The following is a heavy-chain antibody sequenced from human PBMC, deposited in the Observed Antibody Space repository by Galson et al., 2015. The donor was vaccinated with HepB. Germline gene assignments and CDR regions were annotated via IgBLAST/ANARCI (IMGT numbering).Heavy chain of an antibody. D-gene: IGHD2-2*01. Sequence: CAISGDSVSSNSAAWNWIRQSPSRGLEWLGRTYYRSKWYNDYAVSVKSRITINPDTSKNQFSLQLNSVTPEDTAVYYCARVPSKCSSTSCYHIWFDPWGQGTLVTVSS. V-gene: IGHV6-1*01. CDR1: GDSVSSNSAA. CDR3: ARVPSKCSSTSCYHIWFDP. J-gene: IGHJ5*02. CDR2: TYYRSKWYN.